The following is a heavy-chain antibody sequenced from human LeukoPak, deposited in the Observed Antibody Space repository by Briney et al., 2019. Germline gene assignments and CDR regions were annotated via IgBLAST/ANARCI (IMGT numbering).Heavy chain of an antibody. D-gene: IGHD1-1*01. CDR1: GFTFSSYG. CDR2: IWYGGSNK. Sequence: GRSLRLSCAASGFTFSSYGMHWVRQAPGKGLEWVAVIWYGGSNKYYADSVKVRFIISRDNSKNTLYLQMNSLRAEDTAVYYCAKTATRSTGVDAFDIWGQGTMVTVSS. V-gene: IGHV3-30*18. J-gene: IGHJ3*02. CDR3: AKTATRSTGVDAFDI.